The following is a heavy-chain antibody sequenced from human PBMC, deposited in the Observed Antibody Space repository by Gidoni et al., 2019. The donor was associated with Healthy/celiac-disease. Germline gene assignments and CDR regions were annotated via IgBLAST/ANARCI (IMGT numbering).Heavy chain of an antibody. CDR1: GGTLSSYA. CDR3: ARADTAMVNPMLSYYYYGMDV. D-gene: IGHD5-18*01. CDR2: IIPILGIA. J-gene: IGHJ6*02. V-gene: IGHV1-69*04. Sequence: QVQLVQSGAEVKKPGSSVKVSCKASGGTLSSYAISWMRQAPGQGLEWMGRIIPILGIANYAQKFKGRFTITADKSTSTAYMELSSLRSEDTAVYYCARADTAMVNPMLSYYYYGMDVWGQGTTVTVSS.